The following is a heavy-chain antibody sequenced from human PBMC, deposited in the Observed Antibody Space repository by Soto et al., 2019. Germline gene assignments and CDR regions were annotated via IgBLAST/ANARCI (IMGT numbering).Heavy chain of an antibody. CDR3: ARAGVTPHFFDY. V-gene: IGHV3-53*01. CDR2: FESGGSI. CDR1: GFSVRTNY. D-gene: IGHD3-3*02. Sequence: LRLSCAASGFSVRTNYMSWVRQAPGKGLDWVSVFESGGSIYYADSVKGRFIISRDYAKNTVYLQMNNLRAEDTAVYYCARAGVTPHFFDYWGQGTLVTVSS. J-gene: IGHJ4*02.